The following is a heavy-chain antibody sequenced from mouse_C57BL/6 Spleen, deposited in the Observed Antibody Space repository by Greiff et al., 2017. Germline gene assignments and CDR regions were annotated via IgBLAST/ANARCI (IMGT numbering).Heavy chain of an antibody. D-gene: IGHD1-1*01. CDR1: GYTFTSYW. V-gene: IGHV1-72*01. J-gene: IGHJ2*01. CDR3: ARRRYSGFPYYFDY. CDR2: IDPNSGGT. Sequence: QVQLQQPGAELVKPGASVKLSCKASGYTFTSYWMHWVKQRPGRGLEWIGRIDPNSGGTKYNEKFKSKATLTVDKPSSTAYMQLSSLTSADSAVYYCARRRYSGFPYYFDYWGQGTTLTVSS.